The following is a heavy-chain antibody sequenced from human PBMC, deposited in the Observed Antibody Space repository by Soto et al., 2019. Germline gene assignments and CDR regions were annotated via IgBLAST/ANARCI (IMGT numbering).Heavy chain of an antibody. CDR3: ARVGYYDFWSGYLDY. D-gene: IGHD3-3*01. V-gene: IGHV4-59*01. J-gene: IGHJ4*02. Sequence: QVQLQESGPGLVKPSETLSLTCTVSGGSISSYYWSWIRQPPGKGLEWIGYIYYSGSTNYNPSLKSRVTISVDTSKNQFSLKLSSVTAADTAVYYCARVGYYDFWSGYLDYWGQGTLVTVSS. CDR2: IYYSGST. CDR1: GGSISSYY.